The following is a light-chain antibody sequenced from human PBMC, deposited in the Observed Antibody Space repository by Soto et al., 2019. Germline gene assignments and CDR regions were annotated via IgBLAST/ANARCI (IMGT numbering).Light chain of an antibody. Sequence: DIQMTQSPSTLSASVGDRVTITCRASQSISSWLAWYQQKPGKAPTLLIYKASSLESGVPSRFSGSGSGTEFTLTISSLQPDEFATYYCQQYNSYWTFGQGTKVEIK. CDR1: QSISSW. CDR3: QQYNSYWT. CDR2: KAS. V-gene: IGKV1-5*03. J-gene: IGKJ1*01.